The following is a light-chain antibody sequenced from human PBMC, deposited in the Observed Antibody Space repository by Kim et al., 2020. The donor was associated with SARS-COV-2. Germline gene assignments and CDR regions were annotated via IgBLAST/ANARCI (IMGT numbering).Light chain of an antibody. CDR3: QQYSHWPLT. CDR1: QSVSSN. J-gene: IGKJ4*01. Sequence: IVMTQSPATLSVPPGERATLSCRASQSVSSNLAWYQQKPGQAPRLLIYGASTRATGIPGRFSGSGSGTEFTLTISSLQSEDFAVYYCQQYSHWPLTFGGGTKVDIK. V-gene: IGKV3-15*01. CDR2: GAS.